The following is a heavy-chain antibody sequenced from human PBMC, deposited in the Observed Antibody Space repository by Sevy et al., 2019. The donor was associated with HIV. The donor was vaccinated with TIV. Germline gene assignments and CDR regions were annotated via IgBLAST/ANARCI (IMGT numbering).Heavy chain of an antibody. CDR1: GFTFSSYA. CDR3: ARPRANYVDHYFFYAMDV. D-gene: IGHD4-17*01. V-gene: IGHV3-30-3*01. Sequence: GGSLRLSCAASGFTFSSYAMSWVRQAPGKGLDWVALISYDGSDTYYADSVKGRFTVSRDNFKNTLFLQMNSLTTEDTAVYYCARPRANYVDHYFFYAMDVRGQGTTVTVSS. CDR2: ISYDGSDT. J-gene: IGHJ6*02.